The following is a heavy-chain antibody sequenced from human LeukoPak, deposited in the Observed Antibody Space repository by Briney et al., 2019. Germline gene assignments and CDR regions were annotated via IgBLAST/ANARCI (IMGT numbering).Heavy chain of an antibody. CDR1: GFTFSSYG. Sequence: GGSLRLSCAASGFTFSSYGMHWVRQAPGKGLEWVALIWYDGSNKYYTDSVKGRLTISRDNSKNTLYLQMNSLRAEDTAIYYCAREGPRGNSQFDYWGQGTLVTVSS. CDR2: IWYDGSNK. J-gene: IGHJ4*02. D-gene: IGHD2/OR15-2a*01. V-gene: IGHV3-33*01. CDR3: AREGPRGNSQFDY.